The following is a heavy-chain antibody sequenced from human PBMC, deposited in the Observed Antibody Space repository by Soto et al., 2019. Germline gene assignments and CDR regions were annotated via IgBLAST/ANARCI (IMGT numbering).Heavy chain of an antibody. J-gene: IGHJ6*02. CDR3: AKSQVYYYYYGMDV. CDR1: GFTFNSYG. V-gene: IGHV3-30*18. Sequence: QVSLVESGGGVVQPGRSLRLSCTASGFTFNSYGMHWVRQAPGKGLEWVAVISYDGSNKYYADSVKGRFTISRDISKNTLYLQMNSLRGEDTAVYYCAKSQVYYYYYGMDVWGQGTTVTVSS. CDR2: ISYDGSNK.